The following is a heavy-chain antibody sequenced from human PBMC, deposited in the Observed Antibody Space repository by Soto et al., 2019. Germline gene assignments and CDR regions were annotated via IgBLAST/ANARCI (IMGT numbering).Heavy chain of an antibody. V-gene: IGHV3-21*01. CDR1: GFTFSGYT. CDR3: ARDAYRATTFTTDYSYYAMDV. CDR2: ISTSGGYI. J-gene: IGHJ6*02. D-gene: IGHD1-1*01. Sequence: EVQLVESGGGQVKPGGSLRLSCAASGFTFSGYTVNWVRQAPGKGLEWVSSISTSGGYIFYADSVKGRFTISRDNAKNSLYLQWNSLRAEDTAVYYCARDAYRATTFTTDYSYYAMDVWGQGTTVTVSS.